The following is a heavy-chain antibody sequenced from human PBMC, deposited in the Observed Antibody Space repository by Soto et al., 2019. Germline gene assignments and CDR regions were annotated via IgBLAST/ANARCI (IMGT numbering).Heavy chain of an antibody. CDR2: ISSSSSTI. V-gene: IGHV3-48*01. J-gene: IGHJ4*02. CDR1: GFTFSSYS. D-gene: IGHD3-9*01. CDR3: AREVIDILTGYYGGFDY. Sequence: PGGSLRLSCAASGFTFSSYSMNWVRQAPGKGLEWVSYISSSSSTIYYADSVKGRFTISRDNAKNSLYLQMNSLRAEDTAVYYCAREVIDILTGYYGGFDYWGQGTLVTVSS.